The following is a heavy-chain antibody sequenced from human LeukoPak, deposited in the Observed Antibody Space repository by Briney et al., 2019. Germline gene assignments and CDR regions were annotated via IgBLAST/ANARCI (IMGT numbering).Heavy chain of an antibody. V-gene: IGHV4-59*01. Sequence: SETLSLTCTVSGGSISPYYWSWIRQPPGKGLEWIGYIYYSGSTKYNPSLKSRVTISLDTSKNQFSLKLKSVTAADTAIYYCARGITFFDYWGQGTLVTVS. J-gene: IGHJ4*02. CDR2: IYYSGST. CDR3: ARGITFFDY. D-gene: IGHD1-14*01. CDR1: GGSISPYY.